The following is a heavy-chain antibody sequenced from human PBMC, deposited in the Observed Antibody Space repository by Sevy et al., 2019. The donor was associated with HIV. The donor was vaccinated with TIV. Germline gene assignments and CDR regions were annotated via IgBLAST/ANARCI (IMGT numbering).Heavy chain of an antibody. J-gene: IGHJ6*03. CDR1: GGSFSGYY. D-gene: IGHD2-15*01. V-gene: IGHV4-34*01. CDR3: ARVGCSGGSCYSGAYYMDV. CDR2: INHSGST. Sequence: SETLSLTCAVYGGSFSGYYWSWIHQPPGKGLEWIGEINHSGSTNYNPSLKSRVTISVDTSKNQFSLKLSSVTAADTAVYYCARVGCSGGSCYSGAYYMDVWGKGTTVTVSS.